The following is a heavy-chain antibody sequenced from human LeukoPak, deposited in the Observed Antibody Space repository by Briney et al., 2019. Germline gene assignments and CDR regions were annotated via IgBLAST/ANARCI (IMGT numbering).Heavy chain of an antibody. CDR2: IIPIFGTA. Sequence: SVKVSCKPSGGTFSSYAISWVRQAPGQGLEWMGGIIPIFGTANYAQKFQCRVTITADDSTSTAYMELSSLRSGDTAVYYCARDGGSEYYFDYWGQGTLVTVSS. CDR1: GGTFSSYA. CDR3: ARDGGSEYYFDY. D-gene: IGHD3-10*01. J-gene: IGHJ4*02. V-gene: IGHV1-69*01.